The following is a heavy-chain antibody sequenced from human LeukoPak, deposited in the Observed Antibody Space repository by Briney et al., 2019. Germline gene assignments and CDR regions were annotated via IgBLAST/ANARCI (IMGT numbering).Heavy chain of an antibody. CDR1: GFPFSSYG. D-gene: IGHD6-19*01. CDR2: IRYDGDDK. V-gene: IGHV3-30*02. J-gene: IGHJ4*02. CDR3: AKDYEIREWLVIHY. Sequence: GGSLRLSCAASGFPFSSYGMHWVRQAPGKGLEWVAFIRYDGDDKHYADSVKGRFTISRDNAMNTLYLQMNSLRAEDTAEYYCAKDYEIREWLVIHYWGQGTLVTVSS.